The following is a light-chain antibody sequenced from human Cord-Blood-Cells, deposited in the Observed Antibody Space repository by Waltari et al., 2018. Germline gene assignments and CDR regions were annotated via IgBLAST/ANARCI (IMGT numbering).Light chain of an antibody. CDR3: SSYTGSSTLV. V-gene: IGLV2-14*01. J-gene: IGLJ2*01. CDR1: RSDVGRYNY. Sequence: QSALTQPASVSGSPGQSITISCTGTRSDVGRYNYVSWYQQHPGKAPKLMLYDGSNRPSGVSNRFSGSKSGNTASLTISGLQAEDEADYYCSSYTGSSTLVFGGGTKLTVL. CDR2: DGS.